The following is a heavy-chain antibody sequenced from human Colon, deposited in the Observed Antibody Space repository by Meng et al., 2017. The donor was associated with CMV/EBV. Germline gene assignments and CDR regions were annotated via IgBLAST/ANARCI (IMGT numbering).Heavy chain of an antibody. Sequence: GYTFTSDDINWVRQATGQGLGWMGWMNPNSGNTAYAPKFQGILTMTRNTSINTAYMDLSSLRSEDTASYYCTRGRGSTHKGNWFDPWGQGTLVTVSS. J-gene: IGHJ5*02. CDR3: TRGRGSTHKGNWFDP. V-gene: IGHV1-8*01. D-gene: IGHD3-10*01. CDR1: GYTFTSDD. CDR2: MNPNSGNT.